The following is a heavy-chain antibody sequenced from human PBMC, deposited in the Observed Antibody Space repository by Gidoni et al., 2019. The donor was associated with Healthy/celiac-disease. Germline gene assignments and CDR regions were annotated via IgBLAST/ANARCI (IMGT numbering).Heavy chain of an antibody. V-gene: IGHV4-59*01. D-gene: IGHD3-3*01. J-gene: IGHJ6*02. CDR3: ARNSHYDFWSGYYKPDYYYRMEV. Sequence: QVQLQESGPGLVKPSATLSLTCTVSGVYIHRYYWSWIRQPPGKGLEWIGYIYYRGSTTYTPALKSRVTISVDTSKNQFSLKLSSVTAADTTVYYCARNSHYDFWSGYYKPDYYYRMEVWGQGTTVTVSS. CDR1: GVYIHRYY. CDR2: IYYRGST.